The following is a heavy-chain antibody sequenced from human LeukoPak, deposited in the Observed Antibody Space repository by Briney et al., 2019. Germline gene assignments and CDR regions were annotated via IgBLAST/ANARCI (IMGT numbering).Heavy chain of an antibody. Sequence: ASVKVSCKASGGTFSSYAISWVRQAPGQGLEWMGRIIPILGIANYAQKFQGRVTITADKSTSTAYMELSSLRSEDTAVYYCARDGATVVTGLDYWGQGTLVTVSS. J-gene: IGHJ4*02. CDR3: ARDGATVVTGLDY. CDR1: GGTFSSYA. V-gene: IGHV1-69*04. CDR2: IIPILGIA. D-gene: IGHD4-23*01.